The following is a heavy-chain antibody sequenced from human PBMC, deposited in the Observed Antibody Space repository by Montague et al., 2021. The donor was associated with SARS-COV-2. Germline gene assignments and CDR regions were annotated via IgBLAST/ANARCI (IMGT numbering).Heavy chain of an antibody. Sequence: SGTLSLTCSVSGSYLRGYFWCWVRQPPGQRMERIGYILYNGTATYNPALMSRLTMSVDMSRNQFSLELRSMAVTDTAFYYCTWGNGWYQPWGRGTLVTVSS. CDR1: GSYLRGYF. CDR2: ILYNGTA. V-gene: IGHV4-59*08. D-gene: IGHD3-16*01. J-gene: IGHJ5*02. CDR3: TWGNGWYQP.